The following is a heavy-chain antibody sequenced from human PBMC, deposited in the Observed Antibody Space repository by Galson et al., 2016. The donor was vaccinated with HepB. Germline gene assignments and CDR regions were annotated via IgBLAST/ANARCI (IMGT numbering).Heavy chain of an antibody. D-gene: IGHD3-10*01. V-gene: IGHV3-30*01. Sequence: SLRLSCAASGFTFRSYAIHWVRQAPGKGLEWVAVISYDGTNEYYAESVKGRFTISRDNNKNTAFLQMNSLSGEDTAIYYCAKGVDLIWGQGTMVIVSS. CDR3: AKGVDLI. CDR2: ISYDGTNE. CDR1: GFTFRSYA. J-gene: IGHJ3*02.